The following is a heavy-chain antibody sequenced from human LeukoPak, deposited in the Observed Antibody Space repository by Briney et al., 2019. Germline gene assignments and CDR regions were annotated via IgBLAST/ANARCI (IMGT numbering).Heavy chain of an antibody. J-gene: IGHJ3*02. D-gene: IGHD6-6*01. V-gene: IGHV3-9*03. CDR3: AKQSSSSSTVDAFDI. CDR1: GFTFDDYA. Sequence: GGSLRLSCAASGFTFDDYAVHWVRQAPGKGLEWVSGISWNSGSIGYADSVKGRFTISRDNAKNSLYLQMNSLRAEDMALYYCAKQSSSSSTVDAFDIWGQGTMVTVSS. CDR2: ISWNSGSI.